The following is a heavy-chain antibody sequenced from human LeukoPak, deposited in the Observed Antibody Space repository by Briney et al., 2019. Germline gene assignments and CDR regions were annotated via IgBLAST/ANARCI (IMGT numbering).Heavy chain of an antibody. CDR2: MNPNSGNT. Sequence: ASVKVSCKASGYTFTSYDFNWVRQATGQRPEWMGWMNPNSGNTGYAQKFQGRVTMTRNTSISTAYMELSSLRSEDTAVYYCVHHDPYYFDYWGQGTLVTVSS. J-gene: IGHJ4*02. CDR3: VHHDPYYFDY. CDR1: GYTFTSYD. V-gene: IGHV1-8*01.